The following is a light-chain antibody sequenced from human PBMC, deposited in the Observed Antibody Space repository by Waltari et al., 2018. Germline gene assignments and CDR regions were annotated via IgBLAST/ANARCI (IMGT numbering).Light chain of an antibody. V-gene: IGLV2-14*03. CDR2: DVS. Sequence: QSALTQPASVAGSPGQSITVSCTGASSDVGGFNYVSWYQQHPGPAPKLIIYDVSNRPSGVSDRFSGSKSGTTASLTISGLQAEDEADYYCSSYATTSPYVFGSGTKVTVL. CDR1: SSDVGGFNY. CDR3: SSYATTSPYV. J-gene: IGLJ1*01.